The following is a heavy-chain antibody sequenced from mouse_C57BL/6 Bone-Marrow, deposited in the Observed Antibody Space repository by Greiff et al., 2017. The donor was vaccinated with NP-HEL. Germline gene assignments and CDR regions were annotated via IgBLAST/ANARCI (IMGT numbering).Heavy chain of an antibody. J-gene: IGHJ2*01. CDR3: ARSNWEEVYFDY. Sequence: VQLKQSGPVLVKPGASVKMSCKASGYTFTDYYMNWVKQSHGKSLEWIGVINPYNGGTSYNQKFKGKATLTVDKSSSTAYMELISLTSEDSAVYYCARSNWEEVYFDYWGQGTTLTVSS. V-gene: IGHV1-19*01. D-gene: IGHD4-1*01. CDR1: GYTFTDYY. CDR2: INPYNGGT.